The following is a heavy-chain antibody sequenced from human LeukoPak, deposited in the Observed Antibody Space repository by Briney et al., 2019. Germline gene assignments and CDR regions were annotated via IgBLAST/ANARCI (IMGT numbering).Heavy chain of an antibody. J-gene: IGHJ5*02. CDR1: GYTFTSYW. CDR3: ARHDAPNWFDP. V-gene: IGHV5-51*01. Sequence: AGESLKISCKGSGYTFTSYWIGWVRQMPGKGLEWMGIIYPGDSETKYSPSFQGQVTISADKSINTAYLQWSSLKASDTAMYFCARHDAPNWFDPWGQGTLVTVSP. CDR2: IYPGDSET.